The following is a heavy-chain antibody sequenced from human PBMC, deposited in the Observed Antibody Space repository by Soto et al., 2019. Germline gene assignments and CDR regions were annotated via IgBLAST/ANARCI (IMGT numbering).Heavy chain of an antibody. CDR1: GFTFSSYA. CDR2: ISCSGGST. Sequence: GGSLRLSCAASGFTFSSYAMSWVRQAPGKGLEWVSAISCSGGSTYYADSVKGRFTISRDNSKNTLYLQMNSLRAEDTAVYYCAKDMEMATILHWGQGTLVTVSS. J-gene: IGHJ4*02. CDR3: AKDMEMATILH. D-gene: IGHD5-12*01. V-gene: IGHV3-23*01.